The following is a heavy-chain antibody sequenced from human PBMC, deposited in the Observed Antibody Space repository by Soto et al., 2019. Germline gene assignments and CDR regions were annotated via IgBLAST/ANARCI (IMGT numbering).Heavy chain of an antibody. CDR2: ISYDGSNK. D-gene: IGHD6-19*01. V-gene: IGHV3-30*18. CDR3: AKEHRKQWLAFYFDY. Sequence: RGSLRLACAASGFTFSSYGMHWVRQAPGKGLDWVAVISYDGSNKYYADSVKGRFTISRDNSKNTLYLQMNSLRAEDTAVYYCAKEHRKQWLAFYFDYWGQGTLGTVS. J-gene: IGHJ4*02. CDR1: GFTFSSYG.